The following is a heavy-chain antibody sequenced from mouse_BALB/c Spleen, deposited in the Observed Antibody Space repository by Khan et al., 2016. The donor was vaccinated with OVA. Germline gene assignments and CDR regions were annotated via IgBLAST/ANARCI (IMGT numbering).Heavy chain of an antibody. D-gene: IGHD2-3*01. CDR2: IAPANGNT. V-gene: IGHV14-3*02. Sequence: VQLQQSGAELVKPGASVKLSCTASGFNIKDTYLHWVKQRPEQGLEWIGRIAPANGNTKYDPKFQGKATITADTSSHTSYLQLNSLTSEDTAVYYCANPSYDPRGFDDWGAGTMVTVSS. CDR3: ANPSYDPRGFDD. J-gene: IGHJ1*01. CDR1: GFNIKDTY.